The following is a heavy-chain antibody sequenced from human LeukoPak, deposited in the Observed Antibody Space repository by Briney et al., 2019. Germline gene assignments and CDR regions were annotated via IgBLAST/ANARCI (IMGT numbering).Heavy chain of an antibody. CDR3: ARGHYYFDY. CDR2: IKQDGSEK. Sequence: PGGSLRLSCAASGLTFSSFWMSWVRQAPGKGLEWVANIKQDGSEKYYVDSVKGRFTISRDNAKNSLYLQMNSLRDEDTAVYYCARGHYYFDYWGQGTLVTVSS. CDR1: GLTFSSFW. V-gene: IGHV3-7*01. J-gene: IGHJ4*02.